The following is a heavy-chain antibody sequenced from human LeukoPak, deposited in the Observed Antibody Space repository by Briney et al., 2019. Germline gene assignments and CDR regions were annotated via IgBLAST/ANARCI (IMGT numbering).Heavy chain of an antibody. V-gene: IGHV4-39*01. Sequence: PSETLSLTCTVSGGSISSSSYYWGWIRQPPGKGLEWIGSIYYSGSTYYNPSLKGRVTISVDTSKNQFSLKLSSVTAADTAVYYCASPPLYYDSSGYYYYWGQGTLVTVSS. CDR3: ASPPLYYDSSGYYYY. CDR2: IYYSGST. D-gene: IGHD3-22*01. J-gene: IGHJ4*02. CDR1: GGSISSSSYY.